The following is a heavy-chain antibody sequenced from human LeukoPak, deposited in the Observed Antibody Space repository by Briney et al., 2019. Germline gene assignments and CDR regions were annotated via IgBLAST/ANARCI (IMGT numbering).Heavy chain of an antibody. CDR3: ARDRWELLRSVDY. CDR1: GFTFSSYA. CDR2: ISGSGGST. J-gene: IGHJ4*02. D-gene: IGHD2-15*01. V-gene: IGHV3-23*01. Sequence: PGGSLRLSCAASGFTFSSYAMSWVRQAPEKGLEWVSAISGSGGSTYYADSVKGRFTISRDNAKNSLYLQMNSLRAEDTAVYYCARDRWELLRSVDYWGQGTLVTVSS.